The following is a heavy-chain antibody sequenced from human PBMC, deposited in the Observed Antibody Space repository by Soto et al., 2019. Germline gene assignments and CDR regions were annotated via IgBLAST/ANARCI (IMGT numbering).Heavy chain of an antibody. J-gene: IGHJ5*01. CDR1: GYSLTSYF. CDR2: LYPTGDTT. Sequence: ASVKVSCKASGYSLTSYFMHWVRLAPGEGLKWMGVLYPTGDTTFYAQTFQGRVTLTRDLSTSTVYMDLRDLKSDDAAIYYCAREAPRSSSFDSWGQGTLVTVSS. V-gene: IGHV1-46*03. CDR3: AREAPRSSSFDS.